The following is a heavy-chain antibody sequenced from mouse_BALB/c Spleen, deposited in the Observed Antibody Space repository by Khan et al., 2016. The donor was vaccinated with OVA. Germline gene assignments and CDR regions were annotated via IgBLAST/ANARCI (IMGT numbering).Heavy chain of an antibody. D-gene: IGHD2-14*01. CDR2: INPSSGYT. CDR1: GYTFTSYT. V-gene: IGHV1-4*01. J-gene: IGHJ3*01. CDR3: ARERAYYRNDGWFAY. Sequence: QIQLVQSGAELARPGASVKMSCKTSGYTFTSYTMHWVKQRPGQGLEWIGYINPSSGYTNYNQKFKDKATLTADKSSSTAYMQLSSLTSEDSAVYYCARERAYYRNDGWFAYWGQGTLVTVSA.